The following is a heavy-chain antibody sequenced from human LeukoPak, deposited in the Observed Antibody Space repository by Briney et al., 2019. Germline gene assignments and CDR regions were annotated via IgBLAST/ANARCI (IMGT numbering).Heavy chain of an antibody. Sequence: GGSLRLSCAASGFTFSSYAMSWVRQAPGKGLEWVSAISGSGGSTYYADSVKGRFTISRDDSKNTLYLQMNSLRAEDTAVYYCAKDLKDYYYGMDVWGQGTTVTVSS. J-gene: IGHJ6*02. CDR3: AKDLKDYYYGMDV. V-gene: IGHV3-23*01. CDR2: ISGSGGST. CDR1: GFTFSSYA.